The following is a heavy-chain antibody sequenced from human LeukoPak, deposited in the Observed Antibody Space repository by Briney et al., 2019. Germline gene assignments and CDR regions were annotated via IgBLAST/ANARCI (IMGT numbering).Heavy chain of an antibody. J-gene: IGHJ4*02. D-gene: IGHD1-20*01. CDR1: GGSISSYY. CDR3: ASAYNWNGVDY. V-gene: IGHV4-59*08. CDR2: IYYSGST. Sequence: PSETLSLTCTVSGGSISSYYWSWIRQPPGKGLEWIGYIYYSGSTNYNPSLKSRVTISVDTSKNQFPLKLSSVTAADTAVYYCASAYNWNGVDYWGQGTLVTVSS.